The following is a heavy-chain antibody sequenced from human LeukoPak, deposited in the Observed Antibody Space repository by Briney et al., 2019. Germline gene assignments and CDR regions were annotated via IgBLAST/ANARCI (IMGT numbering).Heavy chain of an antibody. Sequence: GGSLRLSCAASGFTFSSYAMHWVRQAPGKGLEWVVVISYDGSNKYYADSVKGRFTISRDNSKNTLYLQMNSLRAEDTAVYYCASQIVVPAAMYYYYGMDVWGQGTTVTVSS. CDR2: ISYDGSNK. CDR1: GFTFSSYA. V-gene: IGHV3-30-3*01. J-gene: IGHJ6*02. D-gene: IGHD2-2*01. CDR3: ASQIVVPAAMYYYYGMDV.